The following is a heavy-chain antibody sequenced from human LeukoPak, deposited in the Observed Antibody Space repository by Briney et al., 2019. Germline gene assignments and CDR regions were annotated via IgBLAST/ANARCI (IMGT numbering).Heavy chain of an antibody. Sequence: ASVKVSCKTSGYTFIDYYIHWVRQAPGQGLEWMGWINPNTGGTNYAQKFQGRVITTRETSISTAYMDLSRLRSDDTAVYYCARAPGIVGKLAYWGQGTLVIVSS. CDR2: INPNTGGT. CDR1: GYTFIDYY. J-gene: IGHJ4*02. D-gene: IGHD1-26*01. CDR3: ARAPGIVGKLAY. V-gene: IGHV1-2*02.